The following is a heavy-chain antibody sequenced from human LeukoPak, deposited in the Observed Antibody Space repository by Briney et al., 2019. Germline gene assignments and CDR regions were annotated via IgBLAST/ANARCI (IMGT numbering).Heavy chain of an antibody. D-gene: IGHD4-23*01. Sequence: ASVKVSCKASGYTFTIYAISWVRQAPGQGLEWIGWISTYNGDTNYAQKFQDRVTMTTDTSTSTAYMELRSLRSDDTAVYYCARTTRSGGNTYYFDYWGQGTLVTVSS. CDR2: ISTYNGDT. V-gene: IGHV1-18*01. CDR1: GYTFTIYA. CDR3: ARTTRSGGNTYYFDY. J-gene: IGHJ4*02.